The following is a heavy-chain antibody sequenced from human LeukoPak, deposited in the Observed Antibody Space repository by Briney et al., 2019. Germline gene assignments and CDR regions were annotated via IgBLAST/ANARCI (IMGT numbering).Heavy chain of an antibody. CDR1: GFTFSSYE. D-gene: IGHD6-13*01. J-gene: IGHJ4*02. CDR2: ISSSGSTI. V-gene: IGHV3-48*03. CDR3: ARGACSSWIRSPRYFDY. Sequence: GGSLRLSCAASGFTFSSYEMNWVRQAPGKGLEWVSYISSSGSTIYYADSVKGRFTISRDNAKNSLYLQMNSLRAEDTAVYYCARGACSSWIRSPRYFDYWGQGTLVTVSS.